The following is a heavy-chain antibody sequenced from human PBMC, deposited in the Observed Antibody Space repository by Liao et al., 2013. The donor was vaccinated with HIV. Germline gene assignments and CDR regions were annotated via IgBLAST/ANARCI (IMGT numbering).Heavy chain of an antibody. CDR2: IYYSGST. Sequence: QLQLQESGPGLVKPSETLSLTCTVSGGSISSGSFHWGWIRQPPGKGREWIGIIYYSGSTYYNPSLKSRGTISVDTSKNQFSLKLSSVTAADTAVYYCARDRESSGAFDIWGQGTMVTVSS. CDR3: ARDRESSGAFDI. D-gene: IGHD3-16*01. V-gene: IGHV4-39*07. CDR1: GGSISSGSFH. J-gene: IGHJ3*02.